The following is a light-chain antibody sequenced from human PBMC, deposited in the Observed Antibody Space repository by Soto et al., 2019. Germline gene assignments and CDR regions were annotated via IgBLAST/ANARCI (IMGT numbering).Light chain of an antibody. J-gene: IGKJ5*01. V-gene: IGKV3D-20*01. Sequence: EILLTQSPSTLSLSPGEGVTLSCRASQSVTVNSLAWYQQKPGLAPRLLIYDTSSRATGIPDRFSGSGSGTDFTLTISRLEPEDFAVYYCQQYGSSPRITFGQGTRLEIK. CDR2: DTS. CDR1: QSVTVNS. CDR3: QQYGSSPRIT.